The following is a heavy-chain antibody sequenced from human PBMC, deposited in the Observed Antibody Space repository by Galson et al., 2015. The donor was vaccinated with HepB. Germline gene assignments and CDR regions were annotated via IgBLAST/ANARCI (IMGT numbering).Heavy chain of an antibody. D-gene: IGHD5-12*01. CDR3: AKDNTIVTTGKPRGYIDY. J-gene: IGHJ4*02. Sequence: SLRLSCAASGFTFSTYAMSWVRQAPGKGLEWVSAISGSAANTYYADSVQGRFTISRDNSENTVSLQMNSLRAGDTAVYYCAKDNTIVTTGKPRGYIDYWGQGTLVTVSS. V-gene: IGHV3-23*01. CDR1: GFTFSTYA. CDR2: ISGSAANT.